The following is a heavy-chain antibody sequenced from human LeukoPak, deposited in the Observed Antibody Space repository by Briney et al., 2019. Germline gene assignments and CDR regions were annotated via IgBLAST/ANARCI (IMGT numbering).Heavy chain of an antibody. CDR3: ARVVGSGSYSDY. CDR1: GGTFSSYA. J-gene: IGHJ4*02. CDR2: IIPIFGTA. Sequence: GASVKVSCKASGGTFSSYAISWVRQAPGQGLEWMGRIIPIFGTANHAQKFQGRVTITTDESTSTAYMELSSLRSEDTAVYYCARVVGSGSYSDYWGQGTLVTVSS. V-gene: IGHV1-69*05. D-gene: IGHD3-10*01.